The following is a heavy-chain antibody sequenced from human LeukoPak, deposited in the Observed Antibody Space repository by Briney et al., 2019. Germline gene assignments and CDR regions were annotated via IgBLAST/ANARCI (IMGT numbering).Heavy chain of an antibody. CDR3: ARDWPRHDSFDI. V-gene: IGHV4-61*02. J-gene: IGHJ3*02. Sequence: PSETLSPTCTVSGGSISSGNYYWGWIRQPAGKGLEWIGRIYTFGSTNYNPSLKSRVTISIDTSKNQFSLRLTSVTAADTAIYFCARDWPRHDSFDIWGQGTMVTVSS. CDR2: IYTFGST. CDR1: GGSISSGNYY.